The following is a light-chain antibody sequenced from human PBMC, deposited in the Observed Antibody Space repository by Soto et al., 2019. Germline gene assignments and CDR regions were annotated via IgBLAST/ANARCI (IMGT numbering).Light chain of an antibody. CDR3: HQYDSSPLT. J-gene: IGKJ4*01. V-gene: IGKV3-20*01. CDR1: QSVSSSY. Sequence: EIVLTQSPGTLSLSPGERATLSCRASQSVSSSYLAWYQQKPGQAPRLLIYGASSRATGIPDRFSGSGSGTYFSLNISRLEPEDVEVYYCHQYDSSPLTCGGGTKVEIK. CDR2: GAS.